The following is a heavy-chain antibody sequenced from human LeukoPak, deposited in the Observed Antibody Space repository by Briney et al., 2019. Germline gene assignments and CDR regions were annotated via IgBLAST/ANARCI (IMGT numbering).Heavy chain of an antibody. D-gene: IGHD3-9*01. CDR3: ARNSRDYDILTGYYRRGAFDI. CDR1: GYTFTNYG. J-gene: IGHJ3*02. V-gene: IGHV1-18*01. CDR2: ISAYNGNT. Sequence: ASVKVSCKASGYTFTNYGISWVRQAPGQGLEWMGWISAYNGNTNYAQKLQGRVTMTTHTSTSTAYMELRSLTSDDTAVYYCARNSRDYDILTGYYRRGAFDIWGQGTMVTVSS.